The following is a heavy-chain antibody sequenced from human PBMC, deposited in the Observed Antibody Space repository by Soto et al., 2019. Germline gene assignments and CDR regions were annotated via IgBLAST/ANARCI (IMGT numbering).Heavy chain of an antibody. CDR3: ARDKAVAEEAFDI. D-gene: IGHD6-19*01. V-gene: IGHV1-2*02. CDR1: GYTFSDYY. J-gene: IGHJ3*02. CDR2: INPNSGGT. Sequence: ASVKVSCKAGGYTFSDYYMHWVRQAPGQGLEWMGWINPNSGGTNYAQKFQGRVTMTRDTSISTAYMELSRLRSDDTAVYYCARDKAVAEEAFDIWGQGTMVTVSS.